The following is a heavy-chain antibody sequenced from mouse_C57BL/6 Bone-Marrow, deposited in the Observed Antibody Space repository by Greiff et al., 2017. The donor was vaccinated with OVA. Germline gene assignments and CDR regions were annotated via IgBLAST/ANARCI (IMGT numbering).Heavy chain of an antibody. Sequence: EVKVVESGEGLVKPGGSLKLSCAASGFTFSSYAMSWVRQTPEKRLEWVAYISSGGDYIYYADTVKGRFTISIDNARNTLYLQMSSLKSEDTAMYYCTRLLDAMDYWGQGTSVTVSS. D-gene: IGHD2-1*01. V-gene: IGHV5-9-1*02. CDR2: ISSGGDYI. J-gene: IGHJ4*01. CDR1: GFTFSSYA. CDR3: TRLLDAMDY.